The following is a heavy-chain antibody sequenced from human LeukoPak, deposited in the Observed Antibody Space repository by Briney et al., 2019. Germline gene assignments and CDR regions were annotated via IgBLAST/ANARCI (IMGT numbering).Heavy chain of an antibody. Sequence: GASVKVSCKASGYTFTSYGISWVRQAPGQGLEWMGWISAYNGNTNYAQKLQGRVTMTTDTSTSTAYMELRSLRSDDTAVYYCARDHSDYDSYYYYGMAVWCQVTTVTVAS. V-gene: IGHV1-18*01. D-gene: IGHD5-12*01. CDR2: ISAYNGNT. CDR3: ARDHSDYDSYYYYGMAV. CDR1: GYTFTSYG. J-gene: IGHJ6*02.